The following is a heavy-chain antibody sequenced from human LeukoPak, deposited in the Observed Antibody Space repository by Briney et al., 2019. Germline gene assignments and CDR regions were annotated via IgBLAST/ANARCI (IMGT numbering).Heavy chain of an antibody. J-gene: IGHJ5*02. CDR3: ARHRSRGWFDP. V-gene: IGHV4-59*08. D-gene: IGHD2-2*01. CDR1: GGSISTYY. CDR2: IYYSGST. Sequence: SETLSLTCTVSGGSISTYYWSWIRQPPGKGLEWIGYIYYSGSTNYNPSLKSRVTISVDTSKNQFSLKLSSVTAADTAVYYCARHRSRGWFDPWGQGTLVTVSS.